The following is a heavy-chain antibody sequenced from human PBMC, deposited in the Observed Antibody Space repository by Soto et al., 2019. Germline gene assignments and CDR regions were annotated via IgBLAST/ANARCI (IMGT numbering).Heavy chain of an antibody. CDR1: GFNFSSYA. D-gene: IGHD3-3*01. Sequence: GGSQSLSCAASGFNFSSYAMSWVRPDHGKGLEWVSAISGGGGSTYYADSVKGRFTISRDNSKNTLYLQMNSLRAEDTAVYYCAKEMGITISDAFDIWGQGTMVTVSS. CDR2: ISGGGGST. CDR3: AKEMGITISDAFDI. V-gene: IGHV3-23*01. J-gene: IGHJ3*02.